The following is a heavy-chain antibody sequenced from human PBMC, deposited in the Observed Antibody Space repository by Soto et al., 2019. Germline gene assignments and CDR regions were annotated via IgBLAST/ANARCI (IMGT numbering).Heavy chain of an antibody. Sequence: GGSLRLSCAASGFTFSSYSMNWVRQAPGKGLEWVSSISSSSSYIYYADSVKGRFTISRDNAKNSLYLQMNSLRAEDTAVYYCAKRGRYDGNYSPFDIWGQGTMVTVSS. CDR3: AKRGRYDGNYSPFDI. CDR2: ISSSSSYI. V-gene: IGHV3-21*01. D-gene: IGHD1-26*01. J-gene: IGHJ3*02. CDR1: GFTFSSYS.